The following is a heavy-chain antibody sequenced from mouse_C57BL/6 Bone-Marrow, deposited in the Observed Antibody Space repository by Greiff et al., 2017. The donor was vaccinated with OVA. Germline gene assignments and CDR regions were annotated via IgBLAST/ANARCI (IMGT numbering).Heavy chain of an antibody. Sequence: VQLKESGGGLVQPGGSMKLSCVASGFTFSNYWMNWVRQSPEKGLEWVAQIRLKSDNYATHYAESVKGRFTISRDDSKSSVYHQKNNLRAEYTGIYYCTATVSDGSSYVYFDVWGTGTTVTVSS. CDR3: TATVSDGSSYVYFDV. CDR1: GFTFSNYW. V-gene: IGHV6-3*01. D-gene: IGHD1-1*01. J-gene: IGHJ1*03. CDR2: IRLKSDNYAT.